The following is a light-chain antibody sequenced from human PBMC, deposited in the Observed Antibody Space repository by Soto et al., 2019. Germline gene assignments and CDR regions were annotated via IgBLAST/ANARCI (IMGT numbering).Light chain of an antibody. CDR1: SSDVGGYNY. CDR2: EVS. CDR3: SSYTSSAILV. V-gene: IGLV2-14*01. J-gene: IGLJ1*01. Sequence: QSALTQPASVSGSPGQSITISCTGTSSDVGGYNYVSWYQQHPGKAPKLMIYEVSNRPSGISHRFSGSKSGNTASLTISGLQAEDEADYYCSSYTSSAILVFGTGTKVTVL.